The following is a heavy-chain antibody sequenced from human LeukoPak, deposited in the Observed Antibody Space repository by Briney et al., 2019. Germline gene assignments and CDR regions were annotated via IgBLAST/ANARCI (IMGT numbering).Heavy chain of an antibody. Sequence: ASVKVSCKASGYTFTSYDINWVRQATGQGLEWMGRMNPNSGSTGSAQKFQGRVTMTRNTSISTAYMELSSLTSEDTAVYYCARGHSWFDPWGQGTLVTVSS. J-gene: IGHJ5*02. CDR2: MNPNSGST. CDR1: GYTFTSYD. V-gene: IGHV1-8*01. CDR3: ARGHSWFDP.